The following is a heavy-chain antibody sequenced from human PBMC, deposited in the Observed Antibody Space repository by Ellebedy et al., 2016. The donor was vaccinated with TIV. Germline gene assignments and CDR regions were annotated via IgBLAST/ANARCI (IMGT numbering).Heavy chain of an antibody. J-gene: IGHJ5*02. CDR1: GASINSGHF. CDR3: ARGLRSSIRKFDP. CDR2: ILQSGTT. Sequence: MPGGSLRLSCTVSGASINSGHFWGWIRQSPGKGLEWIGEILQSGTTNYNPSLRSRVTLSLDTSKNQFSLKMTSVTATDTAVYFCARGLRSSIRKFDPWGQGTLVTVSS. V-gene: IGHV4-4*01. D-gene: IGHD6-13*01.